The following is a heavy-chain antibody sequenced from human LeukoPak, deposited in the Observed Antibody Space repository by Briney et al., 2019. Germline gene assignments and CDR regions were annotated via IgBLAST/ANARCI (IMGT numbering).Heavy chain of an antibody. V-gene: IGHV1-69*13. CDR1: GGTFSSYA. Sequence: GASVKVSCKASGGTFSSYAISWVRQAPGQGLEWMGGIIPIFGTANYAQKFQGRVTITADESTSTAYMELSSLRSEDTAVYYCAREKGGGATIYFHWGQGTLVTVSS. J-gene: IGHJ4*02. CDR3: AREKGGGATIYFH. CDR2: IIPIFGTA. D-gene: IGHD1-26*01.